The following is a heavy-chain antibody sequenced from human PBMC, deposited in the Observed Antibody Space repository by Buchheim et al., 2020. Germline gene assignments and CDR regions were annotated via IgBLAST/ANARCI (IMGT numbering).Heavy chain of an antibody. V-gene: IGHV3-30*18. CDR2: ISYDGSNK. CDR3: AKDSGYYCMDV. J-gene: IGHJ6*02. D-gene: IGHD3-22*01. CDR1: GFTFSSYG. Sequence: QVQLVESGGGVVQPGRSLRLSCAASGFTFSSYGMHWVRQAPGKGLEWVAVISYDGSNKYYADSVKGRFTISRDNSKNTLYLQMNSLRAEDTAVYYCAKDSGYYCMDVWGQGTT.